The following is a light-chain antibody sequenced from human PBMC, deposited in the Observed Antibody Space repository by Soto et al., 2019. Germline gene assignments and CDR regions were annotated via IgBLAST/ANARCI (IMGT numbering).Light chain of an antibody. V-gene: IGLV1-44*01. J-gene: IGLJ1*01. Sequence: QSVLTQPPSASGTPGQRVTISCSGSRSSIGSNTVNWYQHLPGSAPKLLIYSNNHRPSGVPDRFSASKAGASASLAISGLQSEDEGDYYCAAWDASLGGFDVFGSGTKLTV. CDR1: RSSIGSNT. CDR2: SNN. CDR3: AAWDASLGGFDV.